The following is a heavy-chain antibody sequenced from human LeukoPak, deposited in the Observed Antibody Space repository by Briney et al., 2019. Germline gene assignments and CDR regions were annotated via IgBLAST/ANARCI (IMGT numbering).Heavy chain of an antibody. CDR1: GFTVSSNY. CDR3: AKDIHDFWSGYYFDY. J-gene: IGHJ4*02. D-gene: IGHD3-3*01. V-gene: IGHV3-53*01. Sequence: PGGSLRFSCAASGFTVSSNYMSWVRQAPGKGLEWVSVIYTGGSTYYADSVKGRFTISRDNSKNTLYLQMNSLRAEDTAVYYCAKDIHDFWSGYYFDYWGQGTPVTVSS. CDR2: IYTGGST.